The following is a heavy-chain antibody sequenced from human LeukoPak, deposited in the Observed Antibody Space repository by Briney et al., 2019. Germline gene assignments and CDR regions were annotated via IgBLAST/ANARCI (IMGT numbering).Heavy chain of an antibody. CDR2: ISSSSSTI. V-gene: IGHV3-48*01. CDR1: GFTLSSYS. J-gene: IGHJ4*02. CDR3: ARGSHSSGWHYLFDY. Sequence: PGGSLRLSCAASGFTLSSYSMNWVRQAPGKGLEWVSYISSSSSTIYYADSVKGRFTISRDNAKNSLYLQMNSLRAEDTAVYYCARGSHSSGWHYLFDYWGQGTLVTVSS. D-gene: IGHD6-19*01.